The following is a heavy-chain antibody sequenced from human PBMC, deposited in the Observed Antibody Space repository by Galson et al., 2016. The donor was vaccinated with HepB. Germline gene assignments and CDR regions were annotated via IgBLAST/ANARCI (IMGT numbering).Heavy chain of an antibody. CDR3: ARVIAVDGAGFDY. D-gene: IGHD6-19*01. CDR2: ILPIFDTA. CDR1: GGTFSNYA. V-gene: IGHV1-69*13. Sequence: SVKVSCKASGGTFSNYAISWVRQAPGQGLEWMGTILPIFDTANYAQKFQGRVTITAVESTSTAYMELSSLRSEDTAVYYCARVIAVDGAGFDYWGQGTLVTVSS. J-gene: IGHJ4*02.